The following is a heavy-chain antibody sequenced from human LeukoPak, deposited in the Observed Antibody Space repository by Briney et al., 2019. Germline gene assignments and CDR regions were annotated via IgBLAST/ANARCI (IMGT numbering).Heavy chain of an antibody. V-gene: IGHV3-7*01. CDR2: IKQDGREK. J-gene: IGHJ4*02. Sequence: GGSLRLSCAASGFTFSRYWMSWVRQAPGKGLEWVANIKQDGREKYYVDSVKGRFTISRDNAKNSLYLQMSSLRAEDTAVYYCAMSHTLEDDWGQGTLVIVSS. D-gene: IGHD1-1*01. CDR3: AMSHTLEDD. CDR1: GFTFSRYW.